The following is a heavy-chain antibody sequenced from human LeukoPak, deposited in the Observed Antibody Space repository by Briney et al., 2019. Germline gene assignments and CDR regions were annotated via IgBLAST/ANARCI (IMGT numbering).Heavy chain of an antibody. V-gene: IGHV3-33*01. J-gene: IGHJ5*02. CDR2: IWYDGSNK. CDR1: GFTFSSYG. CDR3: ARNRYGDYGDWFDP. Sequence: PGGSLRLSCAASGFTFSSYGMHWVRQAPGKGLEWVAVIWYDGSNKYYADSVKGRFTISRDNSRNTLYLQMNSLRAEDTAVYYCARNRYGDYGDWFDPWGQGTLVTVSS. D-gene: IGHD4-17*01.